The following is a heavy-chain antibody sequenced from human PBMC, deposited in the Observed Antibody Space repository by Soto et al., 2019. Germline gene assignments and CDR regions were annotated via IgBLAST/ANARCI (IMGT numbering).Heavy chain of an antibody. V-gene: IGHV4-4*02. J-gene: IGHJ6*02. CDR3: ARGATMIVFEWNGMDV. CDR2: IYHSGST. CDR1: GGSISSSNW. Sequence: SETLSLTCAVSGGSISSSNWWSWVRQPPGKGLEWIGEIYHSGSTNYNPSLKSRVTISVDKSKNQFSLKLSSVTAADTAVYYCARGATMIVFEWNGMDVWGQGTTVTVSS. D-gene: IGHD3-22*01.